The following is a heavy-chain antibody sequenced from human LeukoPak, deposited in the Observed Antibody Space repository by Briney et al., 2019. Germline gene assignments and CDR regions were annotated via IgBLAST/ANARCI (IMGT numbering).Heavy chain of an antibody. V-gene: IGHV4-39*01. CDR3: GRHVSGYASGIDY. Sequence: SETLSLTCAVSGDSISSSYCYWGWIRQPPGKGLEWIGTIYFSGSTYYNPSLKSRVTISVDTSKNQFSLRLRSVTAADTAVYYCGRHVSGYASGIDYWGQGTLVTVSS. CDR1: GDSISSSYCY. J-gene: IGHJ4*02. CDR2: IYFSGST. D-gene: IGHD3-10*01.